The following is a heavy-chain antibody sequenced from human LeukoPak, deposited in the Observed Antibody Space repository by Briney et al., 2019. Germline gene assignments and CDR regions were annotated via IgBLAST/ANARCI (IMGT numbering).Heavy chain of an antibody. CDR2: IYTSGST. CDR1: GGSISSYY. Sequence: SETLSLTCTVSGGSISSYYWSWIRQPARKGLEWIGRIYTSGSTNYNPSLKSRVTMSVDTSKNRFSLKLSSVTAADTAVYYCARGIAVAGTGGYNWFDPWGQGTLVTVSS. J-gene: IGHJ5*02. V-gene: IGHV4-4*07. CDR3: ARGIAVAGTGGYNWFDP. D-gene: IGHD6-19*01.